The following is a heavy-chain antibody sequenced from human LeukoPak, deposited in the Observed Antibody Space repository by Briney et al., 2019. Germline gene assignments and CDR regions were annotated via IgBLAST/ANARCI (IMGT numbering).Heavy chain of an antibody. CDR1: GGSISSSSYY. CDR2: IHDSGST. CDR3: YICSSTSCYRY. D-gene: IGHD2-2*01. J-gene: IGHJ4*02. V-gene: IGHV4-39*01. Sequence: SETLSLTCTVSGGSISSSSYYWGWIRQPPGKGLEWIGSIHDSGSTYYNPSLKSRVTISVDTSKNQFSLKLSSVSAADTAVYYCYICSSTSCYRYWGQGTLVTVSS.